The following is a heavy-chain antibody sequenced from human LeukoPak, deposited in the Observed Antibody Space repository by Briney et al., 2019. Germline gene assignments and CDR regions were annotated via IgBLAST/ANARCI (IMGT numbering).Heavy chain of an antibody. CDR2: INPSGGST. V-gene: IGHV1-46*01. CDR1: GYTFTSYY. Sequence: ASVKVSCKASGYTFTSYYILWVRQAPGQGLEWMGFINPSGGSTSYPQMFQGRVTMIRDTSTSTVYMELSSLRSEDTAVYYCARNVESGFDIWGQGTMVTVSS. CDR3: ARNVESGFDI. D-gene: IGHD3-3*01. J-gene: IGHJ3*02.